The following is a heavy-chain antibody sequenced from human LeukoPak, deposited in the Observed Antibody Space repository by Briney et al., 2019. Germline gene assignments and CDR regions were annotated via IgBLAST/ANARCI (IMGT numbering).Heavy chain of an antibody. CDR2: IYYSGNT. D-gene: IGHD2-2*01. J-gene: IGHJ5*02. CDR3: ESDLGYCSTASCYGWFDP. Sequence: PSETLSLTCTVSGGSISSYYWSWIRQPPGKGLEWIGYIYYSGNTNYNPSLNSRVAISVDTSKNQFSLRLSSVTAADTAIYYCESDLGYCSTASCYGWFDPWGQGTLVTVSS. V-gene: IGHV4-59*01. CDR1: GGSISSYY.